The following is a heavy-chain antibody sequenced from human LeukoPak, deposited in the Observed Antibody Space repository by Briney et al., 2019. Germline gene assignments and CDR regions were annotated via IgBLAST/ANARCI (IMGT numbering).Heavy chain of an antibody. CDR1: GYTFTGYY. D-gene: IGHD1-26*01. V-gene: IGHV3-11*01. Sequence: SCKASGYTFTGYYMHWVRQAPGQGLEWVSYISSSGSTIYYADSVKGRFTISRDNAKNSLYLQMNSLRAEDTAVYYCARGEWELQDWGQGTLVTVSS. CDR2: ISSSGSTI. CDR3: ARGEWELQD. J-gene: IGHJ4*02.